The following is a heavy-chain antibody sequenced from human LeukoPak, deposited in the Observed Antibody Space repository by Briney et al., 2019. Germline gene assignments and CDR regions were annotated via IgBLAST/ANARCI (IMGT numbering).Heavy chain of an antibody. CDR1: GFIVSSND. Sequence: PGGSLRLSCAASGFIVSSNDMSWVRQAPGKGLEWVSAISGSGGSTYYADSVKGRFTISRDNSKNTLYLQMNSLRAEDTAVYYCAKDRGPIAAAPLIWGQGTMVTVSS. CDR2: ISGSGGST. CDR3: AKDRGPIAAAPLI. V-gene: IGHV3-23*01. D-gene: IGHD6-13*01. J-gene: IGHJ3*02.